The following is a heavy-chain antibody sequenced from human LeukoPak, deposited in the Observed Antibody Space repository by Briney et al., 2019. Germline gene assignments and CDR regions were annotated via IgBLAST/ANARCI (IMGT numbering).Heavy chain of an antibody. CDR3: ARDWSMTTLDY. V-gene: IGHV1-2*06. Sequence: ASVKVSCKASGYTFIGYYMHWVRQAPGQGLEWMGRINPNSGGTDYAQKFQGRVTMTRDTSISTAYLEFSSLGSDDTAVYYCARDWSMTTLDYWGQGTLVSVSP. D-gene: IGHD4-17*01. CDR1: GYTFIGYY. J-gene: IGHJ4*02. CDR2: INPNSGGT.